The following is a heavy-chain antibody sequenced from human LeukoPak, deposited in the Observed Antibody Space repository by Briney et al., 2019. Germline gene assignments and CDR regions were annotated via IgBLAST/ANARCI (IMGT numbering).Heavy chain of an antibody. J-gene: IGHJ5*02. D-gene: IGHD3-10*01. CDR2: MFHSGDT. CDR3: ARDRGTTTARGVPSWFDP. Sequence: SETLSLTCDVSGYSIRSGSYWGWIRQPPGKGLEWIGCMFHSGDTYHNPSLKSRVTISVDTSKNQFSLRLSSVTAADTAVYYCARDRGTTTARGVPSWFDPWGQGTLVTVSS. V-gene: IGHV4-38-2*02. CDR1: GYSIRSGSY.